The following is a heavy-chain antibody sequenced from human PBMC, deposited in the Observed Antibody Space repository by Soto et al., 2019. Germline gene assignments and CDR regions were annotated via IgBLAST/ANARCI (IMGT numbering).Heavy chain of an antibody. Sequence: QVQLRESGPGLVKPSGTLSLTCIVSGGSMSSSNWWNWVRQPPGKGLEWIGETHHSGRTNYNPSLKSRVIISVDESKNHFSLKLSSVTAADTAVYYCARSEATALDYWGQGTLDTVSS. CDR2: THHSGRT. J-gene: IGHJ4*02. D-gene: IGHD1-26*01. V-gene: IGHV4-4*02. CDR1: GGSMSSSNW. CDR3: ARSEATALDY.